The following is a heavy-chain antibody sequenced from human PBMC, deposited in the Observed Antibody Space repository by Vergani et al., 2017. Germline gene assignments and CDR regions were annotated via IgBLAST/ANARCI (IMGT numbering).Heavy chain of an antibody. V-gene: IGHV4-61*02. D-gene: IGHD6-13*01. Sequence: QVQLQESGPGLVKPSQTLSLSCTVSGGSVRTSIGYYWTWIRQPAGTTLEWIGEIFSSGTTNYNPSFKNRVTMSVDTSKNQFSLKLNSVTPADTAVYYCARGSRAEGGSGPDRWGQGTLVSVSS. J-gene: IGHJ4*02. CDR2: IFSSGTT. CDR1: GGSVRTSIGYY. CDR3: ARGSRAEGGSGPDR.